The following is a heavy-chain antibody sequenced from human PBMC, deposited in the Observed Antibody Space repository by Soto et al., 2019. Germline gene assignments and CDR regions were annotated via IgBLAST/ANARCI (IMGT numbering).Heavy chain of an antibody. Sequence: PGGSLRLSCAASGFRFSGSAMHWVRQSSGRGLEWLGRIRTKPNSYATAYAASVKGRFSVSRDTSKNTVDLQMNSLRVDDTAVYYCGTSSRKDYHFAMDVWGQGTAVTVSS. CDR3: GTSSRKDYHFAMDV. CDR1: GFRFSGSA. V-gene: IGHV3-73*01. CDR2: IRTKPNSYAT. D-gene: IGHD6-6*01. J-gene: IGHJ6*02.